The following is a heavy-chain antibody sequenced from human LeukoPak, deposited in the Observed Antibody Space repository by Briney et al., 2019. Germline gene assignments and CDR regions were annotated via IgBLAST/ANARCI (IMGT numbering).Heavy chain of an antibody. CDR2: IYYSGST. J-gene: IGHJ5*02. CDR1: GGSISSGGYS. CDR3: ARRSPMITFGGVIPRGGNWFDP. Sequence: PSQTLSLTCTVSGGSISSGGYSWSWIRQHPGKGLEWIGYIYYSGSTYYNPSLKSRVTISVDTSKNQFSLKLSSVTAADTAVYYCARRSPMITFGGVIPRGGNWFDPWGQGTLVTVSS. D-gene: IGHD3-16*02. V-gene: IGHV4-31*03.